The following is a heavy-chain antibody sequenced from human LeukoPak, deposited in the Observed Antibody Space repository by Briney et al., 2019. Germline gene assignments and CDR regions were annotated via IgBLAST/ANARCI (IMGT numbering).Heavy chain of an antibody. CDR1: GNYW. V-gene: IGHV3-74*01. Sequence: GGSLRLSCAASGNYWMHWVRQAPGKGLVWVSHINSDGSWTSYADSVKGRFTISKDNAKNTVYLQMNSLRAEDTAVYYCAKDHSSGWSYYFDYWGQGTLVTVSS. J-gene: IGHJ4*02. D-gene: IGHD6-19*01. CDR2: INSDGSWT. CDR3: AKDHSSGWSYYFDY.